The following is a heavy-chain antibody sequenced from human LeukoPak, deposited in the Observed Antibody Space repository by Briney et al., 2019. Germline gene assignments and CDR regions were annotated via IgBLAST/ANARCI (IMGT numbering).Heavy chain of an antibody. Sequence: ASVKVSCKASGYTFTSYGISWVRQAPGQGLEWMGWISAYNGNTNYAQKLQGRVTMTTDTSTSTAYMELRSLRSDDTAVYYCAIPSYYDFWSGYSAFDIWGQGTMVTVSS. J-gene: IGHJ3*02. CDR1: GYTFTSYG. V-gene: IGHV1-18*01. CDR3: AIPSYYDFWSGYSAFDI. CDR2: ISAYNGNT. D-gene: IGHD3-3*01.